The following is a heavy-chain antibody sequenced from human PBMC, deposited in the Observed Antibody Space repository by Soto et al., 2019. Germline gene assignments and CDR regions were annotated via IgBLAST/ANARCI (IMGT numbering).Heavy chain of an antibody. V-gene: IGHV3-13*01. J-gene: IGHJ4*02. D-gene: IGHD3-10*01. CDR2: IGVAGDT. Sequence: EVHLVESGGGLVQPGGSLRLSCAASGFVFSDHDMHWVRQVPGKGLEWVSEIGVAGDTYYPDSVKGRFTISRENAGNSLYLHMTSLRAGDTAIYYCVRDRYYGSGSLFENWGQGTPVTVSS. CDR1: GFVFSDHD. CDR3: VRDRYYGSGSLFEN.